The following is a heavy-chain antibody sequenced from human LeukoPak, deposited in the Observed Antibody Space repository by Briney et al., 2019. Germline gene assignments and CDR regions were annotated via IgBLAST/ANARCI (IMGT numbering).Heavy chain of an antibody. D-gene: IGHD1-1*01. CDR3: ARAIYNNSPGC. Sequence: PGGSLRLSCAASGFTISSDEMNWARQAPGKGLEWVSYISSSGSPIYYADSVKGRFSISRDTAKNSLYLQMNSLRAEDTAVYYCARAIYNNSPGCWGQGVLVTVSS. V-gene: IGHV3-48*03. CDR2: ISSSGSPI. J-gene: IGHJ4*02. CDR1: GFTISSDE.